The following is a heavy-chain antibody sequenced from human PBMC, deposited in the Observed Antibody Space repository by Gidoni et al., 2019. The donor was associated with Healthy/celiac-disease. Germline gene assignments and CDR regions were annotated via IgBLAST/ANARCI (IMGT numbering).Heavy chain of an antibody. V-gene: IGHV4-30-4*07. Sequence: QVQLQDSGPGLVQPSQTLSLTCSVSGGSLRSGGYSWSWIRQRPGKGLEWIGSINYSGSTYDTTSLKSRVTISVDTAKNQFALKLSSVTAVDTAVYYGDRGGMTTLLGRIDYWGQGTLVTVSA. CDR3: DRGGMTTLLGRIDY. CDR2: INYSGST. J-gene: IGHJ4*02. CDR1: GGSLRSGGYS. D-gene: IGHD1-26*01.